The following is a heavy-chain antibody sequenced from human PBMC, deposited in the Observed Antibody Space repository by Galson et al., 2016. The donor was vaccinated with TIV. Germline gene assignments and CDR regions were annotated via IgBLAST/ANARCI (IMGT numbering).Heavy chain of an antibody. J-gene: IGHJ5*02. Sequence: SVKVSCKASGGILSSYAISWVRQAPGQGLERMGRIIAIFGTTNYAQNFQGRATITADESTTTVYMELSSLTSEDTAVYYCARVDGYNSEPLSSWGQGTLVTVSS. CDR3: ARVDGYNSEPLSS. CDR2: IIAIFGTT. D-gene: IGHD5-24*01. V-gene: IGHV1-69*13. CDR1: GGILSSYA.